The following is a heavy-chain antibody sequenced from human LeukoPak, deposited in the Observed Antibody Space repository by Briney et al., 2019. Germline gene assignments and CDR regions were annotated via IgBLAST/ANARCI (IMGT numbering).Heavy chain of an antibody. CDR1: GGSISSSSYY. CDR3: ARHSPPGHRFDP. D-gene: IGHD1-14*01. J-gene: IGHJ5*02. V-gene: IGHV4-39*01. CDR2: IYYSGST. Sequence: PSETLSLTCTVSGGSISSSSYYWGWIRQPPGKGLEWIASIYYSGSTNYNPSLKSRVTISVDTSKNQLSLKLSSVTAADTAVYYCARHSPPGHRFDPWGQGTLVTVSS.